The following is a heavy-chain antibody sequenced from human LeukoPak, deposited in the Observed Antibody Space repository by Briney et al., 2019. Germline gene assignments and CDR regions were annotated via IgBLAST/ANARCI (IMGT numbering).Heavy chain of an antibody. Sequence: ASVKVSCKASGYPFTSYGIIWVRQAPGQGLEWMGGIIPIFGTANYAQKFQGRVTITTDESTSTAYMELSSLRSEDTAVYYCARVRVGVNAYFDYWGQGTLVTVSS. CDR2: IIPIFGTA. CDR1: GYPFTSYG. CDR3: ARVRVGVNAYFDY. V-gene: IGHV1-69*05. D-gene: IGHD1-26*01. J-gene: IGHJ4*02.